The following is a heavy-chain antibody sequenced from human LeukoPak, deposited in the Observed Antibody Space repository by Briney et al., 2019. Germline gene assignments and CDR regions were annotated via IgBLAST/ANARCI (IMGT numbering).Heavy chain of an antibody. Sequence: ASVKVSCKAAGYTFTSYYMHWVRQAPGQGLEWMGIINPSGGSTSYAQKFQGRVTMTRDTSTSTVYMELSSLRSEDTAVYYCAREVGYRSGGSCYHLYFDYWGQGTLVTVSS. V-gene: IGHV1-46*01. CDR2: INPSGGST. CDR1: GYTFTSYY. D-gene: IGHD2-15*01. CDR3: AREVGYRSGGSCYHLYFDY. J-gene: IGHJ4*02.